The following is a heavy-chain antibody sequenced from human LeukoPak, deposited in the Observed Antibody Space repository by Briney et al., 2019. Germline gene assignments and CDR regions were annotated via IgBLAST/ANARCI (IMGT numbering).Heavy chain of an antibody. CDR1: GGSISSSSYY. J-gene: IGHJ4*02. D-gene: IGHD2-2*01. CDR3: VSCTTVEYCSSTSCYGGGYDY. CDR2: IYYSGST. Sequence: SETLSLTCTVSGGSISSSSYYWGWIRQPPGKGLEWIGSIYYSGSTYYNPSLKSRVTISVDTSKNQFSLKLSSVTAADTAVYYCVSCTTVEYCSSTSCYGGGYDYWGQGTLVTVSS. V-gene: IGHV4-39*07.